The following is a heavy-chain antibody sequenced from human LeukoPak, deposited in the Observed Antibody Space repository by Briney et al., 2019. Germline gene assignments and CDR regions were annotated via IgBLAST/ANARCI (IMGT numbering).Heavy chain of an antibody. Sequence: PGGSLRLSCAASGFTFSSYAMRWVRQAPGKGLEWVSAISGSGGSTYFADSVKGRFTISRDNSKNTLYLQMNSLRAESTAVYYCAKGFYCSGGSCYPDYYYSMDVWGKGTTVTVSS. V-gene: IGHV3-23*01. CDR3: AKGFYCSGGSCYPDYYYSMDV. CDR1: GFTFSSYA. D-gene: IGHD2-15*01. CDR2: ISGSGGST. J-gene: IGHJ6*03.